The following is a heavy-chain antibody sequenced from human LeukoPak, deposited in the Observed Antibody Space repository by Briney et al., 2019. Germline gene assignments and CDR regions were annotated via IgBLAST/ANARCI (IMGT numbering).Heavy chain of an antibody. D-gene: IGHD4-23*01. V-gene: IGHV1-18*01. CDR1: GYTFTSYG. CDR2: ISAYNGNT. J-gene: IGHJ4*02. Sequence: ASLKVSCKASGYTFTSYGISWVRQAPGQGLEWLGWISAYNGNTNYAQKRQGRVTMTTDTSTSTAYMELRSLRADDTAVYCFARVRSTLVTIFDYWGQGTLVTGSS. CDR3: ARVRSTLVTIFDY.